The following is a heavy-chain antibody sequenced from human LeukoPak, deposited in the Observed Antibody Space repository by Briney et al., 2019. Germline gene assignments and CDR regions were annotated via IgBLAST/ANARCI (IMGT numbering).Heavy chain of an antibody. CDR1: GFTFSATFA. J-gene: IGHJ4*02. D-gene: IGHD3/OR15-3a*01. CDR2: ISGSGGAT. V-gene: IGHV3-23*01. CDR3: ARTISGSFGTCDF. Sequence: GGSLRLSCAASGFTFSATFAMTWVRQPPGKGLQWVSSISGSGGATYYADSVKGRFTISKDSSTNTLYLHMNNLGVEDTAVYHCARTISGSFGTCDFWGRGTLVTVSS.